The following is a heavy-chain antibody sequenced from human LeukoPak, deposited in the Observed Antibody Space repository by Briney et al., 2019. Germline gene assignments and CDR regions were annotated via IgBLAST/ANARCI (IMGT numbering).Heavy chain of an antibody. V-gene: IGHV3-23*01. D-gene: IGHD6-19*01. CDR3: AKDPTNIAVAGTSDY. CDR1: GFTFSDYY. Sequence: PGGSLRLSCAASGFTFSDYYMSWIRQAPGKGLEWVSAISGSGGSTYYADSVKGRFTISRDNSKNTLYLQMNSLRAEDTAVYYCAKDPTNIAVAGTSDYWGQGTLVTVSS. J-gene: IGHJ4*02. CDR2: ISGSGGST.